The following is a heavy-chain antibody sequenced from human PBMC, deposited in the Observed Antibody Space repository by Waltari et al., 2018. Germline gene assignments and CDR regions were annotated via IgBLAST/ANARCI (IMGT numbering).Heavy chain of an antibody. J-gene: IGHJ3*02. CDR2: IYTSGST. CDR3: ARDRIAAGDAFDI. D-gene: IGHD6-13*01. V-gene: IGHV4-61*02. Sequence: QVQLQESGPGLVKPSQTLSLTCTVSGGSISSGSYYWSWIRQPAGKGLEWIGRIYTSGSTNYNPSLKSRVTISVDTSKNQFSLKLSSVTAADTAVYYCARDRIAAGDAFDIWGQGTMVTVSS. CDR1: GGSISSGSYY.